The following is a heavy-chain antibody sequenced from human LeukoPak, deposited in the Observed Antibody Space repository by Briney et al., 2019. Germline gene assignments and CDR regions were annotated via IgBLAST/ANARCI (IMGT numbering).Heavy chain of an antibody. D-gene: IGHD3-3*01. CDR1: GYTFTSYG. CDR3: ARVSLGDTYYDFWSGWMDI. CDR2: ISAYNGNT. J-gene: IGHJ3*02. Sequence: GASVKVSCKASGYTFTSYGISWVRQAPGQGLEWMGWISAYNGNTNYAQKLQGRVTMTTDTSTSTAYMELRSLRSDDTAVYYCARVSLGDTYYDFWSGWMDIWGQGTMVTVSS. V-gene: IGHV1-18*01.